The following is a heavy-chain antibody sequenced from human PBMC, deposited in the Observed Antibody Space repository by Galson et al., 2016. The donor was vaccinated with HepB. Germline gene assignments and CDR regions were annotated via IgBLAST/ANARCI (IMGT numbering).Heavy chain of an antibody. CDR3: ARRQVVSHTGFFDS. J-gene: IGHJ4*02. Sequence: PALVKPTQTLTLTCTLSGFGLNTHGVGVAWIRQPPGKALEWLALVYWDGEERYNPSLKSRLTISMDTSKNQVVVTMTDMQPVDAGTYFCARRQVVSHTGFFDSWGQGALVTVSS. CDR2: VYWDGEE. V-gene: IGHV2-5*02. D-gene: IGHD5-12*01. CDR1: GFGLNTHGVG.